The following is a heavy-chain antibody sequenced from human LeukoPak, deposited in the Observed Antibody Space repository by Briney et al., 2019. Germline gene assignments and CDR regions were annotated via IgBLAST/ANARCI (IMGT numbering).Heavy chain of an antibody. Sequence: SETLSLTCAVSGYSISSGYYWGWIRQPPVKGLEWIGSIYHSGSTYYNPSLKSRVTISVDTSKNQFSLKLSSVTAADTAVYYCARLPTTDQLLPFDYWGQGTLVTVSS. CDR2: IYHSGST. D-gene: IGHD2-2*01. J-gene: IGHJ4*02. CDR3: ARLPTTDQLLPFDY. V-gene: IGHV4-38-2*01. CDR1: GYSISSGYY.